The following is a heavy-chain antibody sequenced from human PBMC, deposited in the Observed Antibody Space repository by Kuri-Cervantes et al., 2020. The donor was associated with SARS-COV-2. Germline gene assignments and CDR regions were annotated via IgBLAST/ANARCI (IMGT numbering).Heavy chain of an antibody. V-gene: IGHV3-23*01. D-gene: IGHD2-2*01. Sequence: GGSLRLSCAASGFTFSNHYMDWVRQAPGKGLEWVSAISGSGGSTYYADSVKGRFTISRDNSKNTLYLQMNSLRAEDTAVYYCAKDEGDIVVVPAATGYWGQGTLVTVSS. CDR1: GFTFSNHY. CDR3: AKDEGDIVVVPAATGY. J-gene: IGHJ4*02. CDR2: ISGSGGST.